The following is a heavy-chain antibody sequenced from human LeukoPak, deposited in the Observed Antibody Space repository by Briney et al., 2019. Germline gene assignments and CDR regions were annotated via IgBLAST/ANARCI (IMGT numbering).Heavy chain of an antibody. V-gene: IGHV3-48*03. CDR2: ISSSGSTI. D-gene: IGHD3-9*01. CDR3: ARDAPLRYFDWLYYYYYYMDV. J-gene: IGHJ6*03. CDR1: GFTFSSYE. Sequence: GGSLRLSCAASGFTFSSYEMNWVRQAPGKGLEWVSYISSSGSTIYYADSVKGRFTISRDNAKNSLYLQMNSLRAEDTAVYYCARDAPLRYFDWLYYYYYYMDVWGKGTTVTVSS.